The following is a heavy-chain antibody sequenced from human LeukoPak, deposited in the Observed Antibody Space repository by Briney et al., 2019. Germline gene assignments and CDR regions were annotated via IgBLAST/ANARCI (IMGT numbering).Heavy chain of an antibody. CDR1: GFTFSSYS. Sequence: GALRLSCAASGFTFSSYSMNWVRQAPGKGLEWVSSISSSSSYIYYADSVKGRFTISRDNAKNSLYLQMNSLRAEDTAVYYCARYYYDSSGYYYFDYWGQGILVTVSS. V-gene: IGHV3-21*01. J-gene: IGHJ4*02. D-gene: IGHD3-22*01. CDR3: ARYYYDSSGYYYFDY. CDR2: ISSSSSYI.